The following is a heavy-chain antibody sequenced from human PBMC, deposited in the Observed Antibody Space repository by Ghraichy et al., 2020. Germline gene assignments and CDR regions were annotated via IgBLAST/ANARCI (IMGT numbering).Heavy chain of an antibody. CDR1: GYTFTGYY. D-gene: IGHD5-18*01. Sequence: ASVKVSCKASGYTFTGYYMHWVRQAPGQGLEWMGWINPYSGGTNYAQKFQGRVTMTRDTSISTAYMELRRLRSDDTAVYYCARDGRRDSYGKRPNWYFDLWGRGTLVTVSS. CDR3: ARDGRRDSYGKRPNWYFDL. J-gene: IGHJ2*01. CDR2: INPYSGGT. V-gene: IGHV1-2*02.